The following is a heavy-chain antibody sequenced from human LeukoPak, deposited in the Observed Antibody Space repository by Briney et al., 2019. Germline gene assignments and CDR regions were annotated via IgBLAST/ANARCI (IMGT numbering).Heavy chain of an antibody. J-gene: IGHJ5*02. CDR2: IYYSGST. V-gene: IGHV4-59*11. D-gene: IGHD4-11*01. CDR1: GGSISSLY. Sequence: SETLSLTCSVSGGSISSLYWCWVRQPPGKGLEWIGYIYYSGSTNYNPSLKSRVTISVDTSKNQFSLNLTSVTAADTAVYYCARCNSNYVSWFDPWGQGTLVTVSS. CDR3: ARCNSNYVSWFDP.